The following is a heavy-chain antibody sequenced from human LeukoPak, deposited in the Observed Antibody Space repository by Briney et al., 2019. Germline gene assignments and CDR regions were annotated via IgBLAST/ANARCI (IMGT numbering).Heavy chain of an antibody. D-gene: IGHD2-8*01. CDR3: AVIGSYGY. Sequence: GGSLRLSCAASGFTFDSYAMSWVCQAPGKGLEWVSAIGGSGTNTYYADSVKGRFTISRDNSKNTVHLQMNSLRAEDTAVYYCAVIGSYGYWGQGTLVTVSS. CDR1: GFTFDSYA. V-gene: IGHV3-23*01. CDR2: IGGSGTNT. J-gene: IGHJ4*02.